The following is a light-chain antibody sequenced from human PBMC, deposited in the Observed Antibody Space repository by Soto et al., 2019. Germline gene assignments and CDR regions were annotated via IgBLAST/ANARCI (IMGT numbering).Light chain of an antibody. CDR2: DAS. CDR1: QSVSSK. J-gene: IGKJ1*01. Sequence: ETAMTQSPATLSVSPGGRATLSCRASQSVSSKLAWYQQKPGQAPRLLIYDASTRATGIPARFSGSGSGTEFTLTISSLQSEDFAVYYCQQFNNWPRTVGQGTTV. V-gene: IGKV3-15*01. CDR3: QQFNNWPRT.